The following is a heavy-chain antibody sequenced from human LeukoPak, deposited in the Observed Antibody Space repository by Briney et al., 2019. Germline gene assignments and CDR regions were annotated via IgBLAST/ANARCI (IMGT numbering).Heavy chain of an antibody. CDR2: INSDGSST. D-gene: IGHD4-17*01. V-gene: IGHV3-74*01. Sequence: PGGSPRLSCAASGFTFSSYWMHWVGQAPGKVLVWVSRINSDGSSTSYADSVKGRFTIYRDNAKNTLYLQMNSLRAEHTAVYYCASAPTKSDYPWFDPWGEATLVTVSS. J-gene: IGHJ5*02. CDR1: GFTFSSYW. CDR3: ASAPTKSDYPWFDP.